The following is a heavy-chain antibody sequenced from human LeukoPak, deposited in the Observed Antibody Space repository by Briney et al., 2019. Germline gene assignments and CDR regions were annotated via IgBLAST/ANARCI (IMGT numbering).Heavy chain of an antibody. V-gene: IGHV4-59*10. CDR1: GGTFSGYY. D-gene: IGHD2-2*01. CDR3: ARTAAFYYYMDV. CDR2: IYTSGST. Sequence: SETLSLTCAVYGGTFSGYYWSWIRQPAGKGLEWIGRIYTSGSTNYNPSLKSRVTMSVDTSKNQFSLKLSSVTAADTAVYYCARTAAFYYYMDVWGKGTTVTVSS. J-gene: IGHJ6*03.